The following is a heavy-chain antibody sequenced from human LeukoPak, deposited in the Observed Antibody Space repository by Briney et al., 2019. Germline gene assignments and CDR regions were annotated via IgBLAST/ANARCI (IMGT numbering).Heavy chain of an antibody. CDR3: AGHPYRSSSLVDY. J-gene: IGHJ4*02. CDR2: IYPSGST. CDR1: GSSIRSSY. V-gene: IGHV4-4*09. Sequence: SVTLSLTCTVSGSSIRSSYWGWIRQPPGRGLESIGYIYPSGSTYYNPFLKSRVTISLDTFKKHFFRQLSPVTAADTAVYYGAGHPYRSSSLVDYGGQGTLVTVYS. D-gene: IGHD6-6*01.